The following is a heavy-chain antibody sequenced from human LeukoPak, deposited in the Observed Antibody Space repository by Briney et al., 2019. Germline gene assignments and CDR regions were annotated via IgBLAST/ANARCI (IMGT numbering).Heavy chain of an antibody. D-gene: IGHD3-10*01. Sequence: PGGSLRLSCSASGFTFRSYEMNWVRQAPGEGLEWISYISGSDSTMFYADSVKGRFTISRDNAKNSLYLQMKSLRDEDTAVYYCARGGSRGSFDYWGQGTLVTVSS. CDR1: GFTFRSYE. V-gene: IGHV3-48*03. CDR2: ISGSDSTM. J-gene: IGHJ4*02. CDR3: ARGGSRGSFDY.